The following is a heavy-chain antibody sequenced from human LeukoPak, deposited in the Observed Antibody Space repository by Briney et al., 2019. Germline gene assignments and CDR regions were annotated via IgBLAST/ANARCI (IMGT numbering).Heavy chain of an antibody. V-gene: IGHV3-23*01. CDR3: AKIVAGLDY. CDR1: GFIFSNYG. J-gene: IGHJ4*02. D-gene: IGHD2-15*01. Sequence: GGSLRLSCAASGFIFSNYGMSWGRQAPGKGLEWVSAIGSSGSTTYYADSVKGRFTISRDNSKNTLYLQMNSLRAEDTAVYYCAKIVAGLDYWGQGTLVTVSS. CDR2: IGSSGSTT.